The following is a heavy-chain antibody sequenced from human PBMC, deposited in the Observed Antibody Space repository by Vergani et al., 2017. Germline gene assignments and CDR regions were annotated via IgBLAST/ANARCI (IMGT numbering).Heavy chain of an antibody. CDR1: GVNYRSLA. J-gene: IGHJ4*02. V-gene: IGHV1-69*13. D-gene: IGHD2-2*01. CDR2: IVPIFEKI. Sequence: QVHLLQSGAEVKKPGSSVKVSCKASGVNYRSLAISWVRLAPGQGLEWMGRIVPIFEKINYAPELQGKVTITAYESTNIAYMELTSLTSDDTAFYCCANSRFTSSWPFDFWGQGTLVTVSS. CDR3: ANSRFTSSWPFDF.